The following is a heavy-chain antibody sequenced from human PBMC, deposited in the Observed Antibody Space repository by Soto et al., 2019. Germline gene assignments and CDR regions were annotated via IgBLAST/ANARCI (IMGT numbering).Heavy chain of an antibody. J-gene: IGHJ4*02. CDR1: GGSISSGGYS. CDR2: IYHSGST. D-gene: IGHD1-1*01. CDR3: ARGSGIHDY. Sequence: PSETLSLTCAVSGGSISSGGYSWSWIRQPPGKGLEWIGYIYHSGSTYYAQKLQGRVTMTTDTSTTTAYMELRSLRSDDTAVYYCARGSGIHDYWGQGTLVPVSP. V-gene: IGHV4-30-2*01.